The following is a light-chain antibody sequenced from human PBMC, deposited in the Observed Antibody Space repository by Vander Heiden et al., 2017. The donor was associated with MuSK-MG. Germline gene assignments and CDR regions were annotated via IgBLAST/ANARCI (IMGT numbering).Light chain of an antibody. CDR3: QLWDRSSEHVV. CDR1: NIGSKS. Sequence: SYVVTQPPSVSWAPGQTATITCGGDNIGSKSVNWYQQKPGQAPVLVVYDDSDRPPGIPERFSGSNSGNKASLTISVVEAGDEADYYCQLWDRSSEHVVFGGGTKLTVL. CDR2: DDS. J-gene: IGLJ2*01. V-gene: IGLV3-21*02.